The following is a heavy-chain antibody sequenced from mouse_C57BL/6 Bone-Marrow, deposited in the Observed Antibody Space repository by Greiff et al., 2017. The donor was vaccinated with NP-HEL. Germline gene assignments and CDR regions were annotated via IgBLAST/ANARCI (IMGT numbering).Heavy chain of an antibody. J-gene: IGHJ2*01. D-gene: IGHD2-14*01. CDR2: FRNKANGYTR. Sequence: DVMLVESGGGLVQPGGSLSLSCAASGFTFTGCYMSWVRQPPGKALEWLGFFRNKANGYTRENNEYVKGRFTISRDNSQSILYLQMKALRAEDSDTYYCARYHYRSTVDYWGQGTTLTVSS. V-gene: IGHV7-3*01. CDR1: GFTFTGCY. CDR3: ARYHYRSTVDY.